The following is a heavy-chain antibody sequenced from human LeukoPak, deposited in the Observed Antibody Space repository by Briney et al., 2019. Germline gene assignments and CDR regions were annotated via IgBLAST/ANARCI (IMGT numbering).Heavy chain of an antibody. CDR1: GYTFTSYA. Sequence: ASVKVSCKASGYTFTSYAMHWVRQAPGQRLEWMGWINAGNGNTKYSQKSQGRVTITRDTSASTAYMELSSLRSEDTAVYYCARVSVVVVAATRHFWFDPWGQGTLVTVSS. V-gene: IGHV1-3*01. CDR3: ARVSVVVVAATRHFWFDP. D-gene: IGHD2-15*01. J-gene: IGHJ5*02. CDR2: INAGNGNT.